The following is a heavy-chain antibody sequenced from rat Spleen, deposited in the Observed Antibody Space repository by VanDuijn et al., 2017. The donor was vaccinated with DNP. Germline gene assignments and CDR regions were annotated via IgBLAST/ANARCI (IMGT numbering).Heavy chain of an antibody. J-gene: IGHJ2*01. Sequence: EVQLVESGGDLVQPGRSLKLSCVASGFTFNDYWMTWIRQVPGKGLEWVASIANSGGGAYYSDSVKGRFTISRDNAKYTLYLQMNSLRSEDTATYYCGTQEGDYYFDYWGQGVMVTVSS. CDR1: GFTFNDYW. D-gene: IGHD1-11*01. V-gene: IGHV5-31*01. CDR2: IANSGGGA. CDR3: GTQEGDYYFDY.